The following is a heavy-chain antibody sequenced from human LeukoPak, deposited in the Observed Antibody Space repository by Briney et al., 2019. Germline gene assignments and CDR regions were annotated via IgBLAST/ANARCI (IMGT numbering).Heavy chain of an antibody. V-gene: IGHV3-43D*03. CDR1: GFTFDDYA. Sequence: PGGSLRLSCAASGFTFDDYAMHWVRQAPGKGLEWVSLISWDGGSTYYADSVKGRFTISRDNSKNSLYLQMNSLRAEDTDLYYCAKDPRDGYNKDYYYMDVWGKGTTVTVSS. CDR2: ISWDGGST. J-gene: IGHJ6*03. D-gene: IGHD5-24*01. CDR3: AKDPRDGYNKDYYYMDV.